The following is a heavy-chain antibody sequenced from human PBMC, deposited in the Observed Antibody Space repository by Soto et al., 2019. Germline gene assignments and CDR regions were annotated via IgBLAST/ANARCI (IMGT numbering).Heavy chain of an antibody. D-gene: IGHD2-21*01. CDR1: GVSFSGYY. J-gene: IGHJ6*02. CDR3: ARATIYYYGMDV. V-gene: IGHV4-34*01. Sequence: SEALSLTCAVYGVSFSGYYWSWIRQPPGKGLEWIGEINHSGSTNYNPSLKSRVTISVDTSKNQFSLKLSSVTAADTAVYYCARATIYYYGMDVWGQGTTVTVSS. CDR2: INHSGST.